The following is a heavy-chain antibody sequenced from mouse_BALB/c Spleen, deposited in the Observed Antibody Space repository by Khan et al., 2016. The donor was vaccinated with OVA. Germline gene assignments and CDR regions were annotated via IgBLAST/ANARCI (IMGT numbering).Heavy chain of an antibody. V-gene: IGHV1S81*02. J-gene: IGHJ2*01. CDR1: GYTFTSYW. D-gene: IGHD6-1*01. Sequence: QVQLQQSGAELVKPGASVKLSCKASGYTFTSYWMHWVKQRPGQGLEWIGEINPSNGRTNYNEKFKSKATLTVEKSSSTAYMQLSSPTSEDSAVYYCSRVITRDYWGQGTTLTVSS. CDR3: SRVITRDY. CDR2: INPSNGRT.